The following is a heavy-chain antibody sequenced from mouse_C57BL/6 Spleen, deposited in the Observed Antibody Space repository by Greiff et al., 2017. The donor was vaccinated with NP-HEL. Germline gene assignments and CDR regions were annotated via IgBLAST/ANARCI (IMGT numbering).Heavy chain of an antibody. Sequence: EVQGVESGGGLVKPGGSLKLSCAASGFTFSDYGMHWVRQAPEKGLEWVAYISSGSSTIYYADTVKGRFTISRDNAKNTLFLQMTSLRSEDTAMYYCARTFYDGYYGAYWGQGTLVTVSA. CDR3: ARTFYDGYYGAY. J-gene: IGHJ3*01. D-gene: IGHD2-3*01. CDR2: ISSGSSTI. CDR1: GFTFSDYG. V-gene: IGHV5-17*01.